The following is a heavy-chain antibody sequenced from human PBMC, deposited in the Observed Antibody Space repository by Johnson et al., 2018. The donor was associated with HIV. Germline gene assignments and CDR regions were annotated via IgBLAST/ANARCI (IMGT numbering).Heavy chain of an antibody. V-gene: IGHV3-66*01. CDR2: IYSGGST. J-gene: IGHJ3*02. D-gene: IGHD1-26*01. CDR3: ARAAYSGSHHDAFDI. Sequence: VQLVESGGGLVQPGGSLRLSCAASGFTFSSYWMHWVRQAPGKGLEWVSVIYSGGSTYYADSVKGRFTISRDNSKNTLYLQMNSLRAEDTAVYYCARAAYSGSHHDAFDIWGQGTMVTVSS. CDR1: GFTFSSYW.